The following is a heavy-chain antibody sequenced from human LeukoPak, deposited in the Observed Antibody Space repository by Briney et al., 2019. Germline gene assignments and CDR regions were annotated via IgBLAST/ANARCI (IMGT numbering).Heavy chain of an antibody. J-gene: IGHJ4*02. CDR3: ARLGSWIQLWPPLDY. V-gene: IGHV1-2*02. CDR2: INPNSGGT. Sequence: ASVKVSCKASGYTFTDYYIHWMRQVPGQGLEWMAWINPNSGGTDYAQTFQGRVTMTRDTSISTAYMELSRLRSDDTAVYYCARLGSWIQLWPPLDYWGQGTLVTVSS. D-gene: IGHD5-18*01. CDR1: GYTFTDYY.